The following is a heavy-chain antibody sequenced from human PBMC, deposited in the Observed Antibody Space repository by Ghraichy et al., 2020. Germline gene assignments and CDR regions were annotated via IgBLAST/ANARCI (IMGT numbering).Heavy chain of an antibody. D-gene: IGHD2-15*01. J-gene: IGHJ4*02. V-gene: IGHV3-48*02. CDR3: ARAPGAYCSGGSCYIDY. Sequence: ESLNISCAASGFNFRSYSMNWVRQAPGKGLEWVSYISSSSSTIYYAGSVKGRFTISRDNAKNSLFLQMNSLRDEDTAVYHFARAPGAYCSGGSCYIDYWGQGTLVAVSS. CDR1: GFNFRSYS. CDR2: ISSSSSTI.